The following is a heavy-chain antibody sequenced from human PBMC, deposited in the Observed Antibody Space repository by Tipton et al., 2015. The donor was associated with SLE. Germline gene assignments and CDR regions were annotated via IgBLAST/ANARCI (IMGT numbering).Heavy chain of an antibody. CDR1: GFTFGDYA. CDR3: SRGDPSGYGRDYFNY. V-gene: IGHV3-49*03. Sequence: RSLRLSCTTSGFTFGDYAMSWFRQAPGKGLECVGFIRSKTYGGAPDYAASVKGRFTISRDDSKSIAYLQMNSLKTDDTAVYYCSRGDPSGYGRDYFNYWGQGTLVTVSS. D-gene: IGHD5-12*01. J-gene: IGHJ4*02. CDR2: IRSKTYGGAP.